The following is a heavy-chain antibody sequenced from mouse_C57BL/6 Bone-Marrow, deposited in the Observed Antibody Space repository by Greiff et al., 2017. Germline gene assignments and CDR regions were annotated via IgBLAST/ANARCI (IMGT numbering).Heavy chain of an antibody. Sequence: QVQLQQPGAELVRPGTSVKLSCKASGYTFTSYWMHWVKQRPGQGLEWIGVIDPSASYTNYNQKFKGKATLTVATSSSTAYMQLSSLTSEDSAVYYTARLSDYWGQGTTLPLSS. CDR1: GYTFTSYW. V-gene: IGHV1-59*01. CDR3: ARLSDY. CDR2: IDPSASYT. J-gene: IGHJ2*01.